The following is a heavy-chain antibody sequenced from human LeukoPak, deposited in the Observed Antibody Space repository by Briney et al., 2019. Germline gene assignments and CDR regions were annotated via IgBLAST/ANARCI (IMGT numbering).Heavy chain of an antibody. V-gene: IGHV3-49*04. CDR2: IRSKTYGGTT. CDR3: TRGGMVRGVLDY. D-gene: IGHD3-10*01. J-gene: IGHJ4*02. CDR1: GFTFGDYA. Sequence: GRSLRRSCTASGFTFGDYAMSWVRQAPGKGLEWVGFIRSKTYGGTTEYAASVKGRFSISRDDSKSIAYLQMNSLKTEDTAVYFCTRGGMVRGVLDYWGQGTLVTVSS.